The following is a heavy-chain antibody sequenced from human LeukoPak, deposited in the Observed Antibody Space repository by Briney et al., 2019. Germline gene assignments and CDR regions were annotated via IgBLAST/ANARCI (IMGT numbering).Heavy chain of an antibody. CDR2: ISYDGSNK. V-gene: IGHV3-30*18. D-gene: IGHD1-26*01. Sequence: GGSLRLSCAASGFTFSSYSMNWVRQAPGKGLEWVAVISYDGSNKYYADSVKGRFTISRDNSKNTLYLHMNSLRAEDTAVYYCAKDPGYSGSNDFPFDYWGQGTLVTVSS. J-gene: IGHJ4*02. CDR3: AKDPGYSGSNDFPFDY. CDR1: GFTFSSYS.